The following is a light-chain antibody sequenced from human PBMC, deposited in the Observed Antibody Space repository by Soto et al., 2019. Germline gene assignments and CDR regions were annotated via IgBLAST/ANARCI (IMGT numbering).Light chain of an antibody. CDR2: EVN. J-gene: IGLJ1*01. Sequence: QPALTQPASGSGSPGQSTTISCTGASSDVGSYNVVSWYQQHPGKAPKLVIYEVNKRPSGVSNRFAGSKSGNTASLTIYGLQAVDEADYYCCSYAGSNNTFYVFGTGTKVTL. V-gene: IGLV2-23*02. CDR3: CSYAGSNNTFYV. CDR1: SSDVGSYNV.